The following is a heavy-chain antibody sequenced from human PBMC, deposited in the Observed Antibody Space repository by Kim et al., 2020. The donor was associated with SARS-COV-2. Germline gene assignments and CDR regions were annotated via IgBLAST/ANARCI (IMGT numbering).Heavy chain of an antibody. CDR3: ARALPNHYDFWSGPDY. V-gene: IGHV3-30-3*01. J-gene: IGHJ4*02. Sequence: GGSLRLSCAASGFTFSSYAMNWVRQAPGKGLEWVAVISYDGSNKYYADSVKGRFTISRDNSKNTLYLQMNSLRAEDTAVYYCARALPNHYDFWSGPDYWGQGTLVTVSS. D-gene: IGHD3-3*01. CDR1: GFTFSSYA. CDR2: ISYDGSNK.